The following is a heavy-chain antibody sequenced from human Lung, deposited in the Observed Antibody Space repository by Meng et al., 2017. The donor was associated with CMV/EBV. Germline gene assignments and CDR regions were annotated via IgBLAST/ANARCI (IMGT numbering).Heavy chain of an antibody. CDR1: GGSISSSSYY. CDR2: IYYSGST. J-gene: IGHJ4*02. CDR3: ASTEDYYDSSGDDY. V-gene: IGHV4-39*01. D-gene: IGHD3-22*01. Sequence: SETLSLXXTVSGGSISSSSYYWGWIRQPPGKGLEWIGSIYYSGSTYYNPSLKSRVTISVDTSKNQFSLKLSSVTAADTAVYYCASTEDYYDSSGDDYWGQGTLVTVSS.